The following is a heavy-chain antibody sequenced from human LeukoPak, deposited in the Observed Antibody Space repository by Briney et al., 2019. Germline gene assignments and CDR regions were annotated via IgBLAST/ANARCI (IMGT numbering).Heavy chain of an antibody. Sequence: PGGSLRLSCAASGFTFSSYAMHWVRQAPGKGLEWVAVISYDGSNKYYADSVKGRFTISRDNSKNTLYLQMNSLRAEDTAVYYCARTEAVAGTAYFDYWGQGTLVTVSS. D-gene: IGHD6-19*01. CDR1: GFTFSSYA. CDR2: ISYDGSNK. J-gene: IGHJ4*02. V-gene: IGHV3-30*04. CDR3: ARTEAVAGTAYFDY.